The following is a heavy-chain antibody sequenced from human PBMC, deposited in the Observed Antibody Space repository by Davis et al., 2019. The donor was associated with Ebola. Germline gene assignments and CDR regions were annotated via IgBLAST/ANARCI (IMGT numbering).Heavy chain of an antibody. V-gene: IGHV1-69*06. J-gene: IGHJ6*02. Sequence: SVKVSCKASGGTFSSYAISWVRQAPGQGLEWMGGIIPIFGTANYAQKFQGRVTITADKSTSTAYMELSSLRSEDTAVYYCARISMTGTLAYYYYGMDVWGQGTTVTVSS. D-gene: IGHD1-20*01. CDR1: GGTFSSYA. CDR2: IIPIFGTA. CDR3: ARISMTGTLAYYYYGMDV.